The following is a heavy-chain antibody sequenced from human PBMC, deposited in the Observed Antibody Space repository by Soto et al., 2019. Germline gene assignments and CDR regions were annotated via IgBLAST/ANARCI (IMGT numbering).Heavy chain of an antibody. CDR1: GYTFTSYG. D-gene: IGHD6-13*01. CDR2: ISAYNGNT. CDR3: ARAQIGQLAPATWDY. J-gene: IGHJ4*02. V-gene: IGHV1-18*01. Sequence: QVQLVQSGAEVKKPGASVKVSCKASGYTFTSYGIIWVRQAPGQGLEWMGWISAYNGNTNYAQKLQGRVTMTTDTSTSTAYMELRSLRSDDTAVYYCARAQIGQLAPATWDYWGQGTLVTVSS.